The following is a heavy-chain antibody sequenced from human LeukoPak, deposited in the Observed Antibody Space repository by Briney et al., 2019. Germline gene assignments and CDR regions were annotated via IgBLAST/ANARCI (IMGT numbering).Heavy chain of an antibody. CDR1: GFTFSTCW. Sequence: PGGSLRLSCAASGFTFSTCWMTWVRQAPGKGLEWVANMKQDGSEKYYVDSVKGRFTISRDNAKNSLFLQMNSLRAEDTAVYYCARVGTMTTVTKRANWFDPWGQGTLVTVSS. J-gene: IGHJ5*02. V-gene: IGHV3-7*01. CDR2: MKQDGSEK. D-gene: IGHD4-17*01. CDR3: ARVGTMTTVTKRANWFDP.